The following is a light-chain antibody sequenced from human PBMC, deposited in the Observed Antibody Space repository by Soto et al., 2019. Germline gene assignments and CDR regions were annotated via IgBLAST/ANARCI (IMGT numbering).Light chain of an antibody. Sequence: DIQMTQSPSTLSASVGDRVTITSRTSQNIGIYLNWYQQKPGKGPNFLIFAASILQSGVPPRFCASRSGTEVTITISSLQPEDFATYYCQQSYITPITFGQGTQLDVK. CDR1: QNIGIY. V-gene: IGKV1-39*01. J-gene: IGKJ5*01. CDR3: QQSYITPIT. CDR2: AAS.